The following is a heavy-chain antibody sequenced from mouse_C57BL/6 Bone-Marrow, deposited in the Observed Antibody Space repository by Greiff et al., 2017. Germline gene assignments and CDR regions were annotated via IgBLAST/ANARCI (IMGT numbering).Heavy chain of an antibody. V-gene: IGHV5-17*01. CDR1: GFTFSDYG. CDR3: AKYGLFAY. Sequence: EVKLMESGGGLVKPGGSLKLSCAASGFTFSDYGMHWVRQAPEKGLEWVAYISSGSSTIYYADTVKGLFTISRDNAKNPLFLQMTSLRSEDTAMYYCAKYGLFAYWGQGTLVTVSA. CDR2: ISSGSSTI. D-gene: IGHD1-1*02. J-gene: IGHJ3*01.